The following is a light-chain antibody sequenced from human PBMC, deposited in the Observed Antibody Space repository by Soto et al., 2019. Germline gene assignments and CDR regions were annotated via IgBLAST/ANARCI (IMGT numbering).Light chain of an antibody. Sequence: DIQMTQSPSSLSASVGDRVTITCQASQDISNYLNWYQQKPGKAPKLLIYDASNLETGVPSRFSGSGSGTDFTFTINSLQPEDIATYYCQQYDNLPRIFTFGPGTKVDIK. CDR3: QQYDNLPRIFT. CDR1: QDISNY. V-gene: IGKV1-33*01. J-gene: IGKJ3*01. CDR2: DAS.